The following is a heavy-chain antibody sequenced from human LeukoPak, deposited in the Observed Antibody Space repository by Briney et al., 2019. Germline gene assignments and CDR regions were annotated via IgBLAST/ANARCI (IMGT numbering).Heavy chain of an antibody. Sequence: ASVKVSCKASGYTFTSYDINWVRQATGQGLEWMGWMNPNSGNTGYAQKFQGRVTITRNTSISTAYMELSSLRSEDTAVYYCARVARRSPLRGSSSWPNVGRRRLYHYYYMDVWGKGTTVTVSS. D-gene: IGHD6-13*01. J-gene: IGHJ6*03. V-gene: IGHV1-8*03. CDR3: ARVARRSPLRGSSSWPNVGRRRLYHYYYMDV. CDR2: MNPNSGNT. CDR1: GYTFTSYD.